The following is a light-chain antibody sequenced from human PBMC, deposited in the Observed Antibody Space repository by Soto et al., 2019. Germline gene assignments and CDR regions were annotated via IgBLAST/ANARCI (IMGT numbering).Light chain of an antibody. CDR1: QGVXNY. CDR2: DAS. Sequence: IQLTQSASSLSASVGDSVTITCRASQGVXNYFAWYQTKPGKVPKLLXADASTLQSGGPSRCSGSGSATEFTRSISSMQPHDCSTYFFQQIYSAPRTFGGGTKVDIK. J-gene: IGKJ4*02. CDR3: QQIYSAPRT. V-gene: IGKV1-27*01.